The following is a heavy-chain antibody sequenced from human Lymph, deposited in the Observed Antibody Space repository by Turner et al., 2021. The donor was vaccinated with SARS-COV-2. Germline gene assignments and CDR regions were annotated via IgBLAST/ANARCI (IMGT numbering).Heavy chain of an antibody. CDR3: ARQGWLRGYFDY. J-gene: IGHJ4*02. Sequence: QVQLQESGPGLVKPSETLSLTCTVSGGSFTSSSYYWGWIRQPPGKGLEWIGNIYASGSTYYNPSLKSRVTISVDTSKNQFSLKLSSVTAADTAVYYCARQGWLRGYFDYWSQGTLVTVSS. CDR2: IYASGST. V-gene: IGHV4-39*01. CDR1: GGSFTSSSYY. D-gene: IGHD5-18*01.